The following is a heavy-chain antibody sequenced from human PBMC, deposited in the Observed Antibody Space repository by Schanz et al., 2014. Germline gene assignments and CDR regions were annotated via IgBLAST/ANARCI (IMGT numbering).Heavy chain of an antibody. CDR2: IYHTGST. J-gene: IGHJ3*02. CDR3: ARDRGHGDLPGDI. CDR1: GGSIRSYF. V-gene: IGHV4-59*12. Sequence: QVQLQESGPGLLKPSETLSLTCTVSGGSIRSYFWSWIRQPPGKGLEWIGEIYHTGSTNYNPSLKSRVTISVDTSKNQFSLKLSSVTAADTAVYYCARDRGHGDLPGDIWGQGTMVTVSS. D-gene: IGHD4-17*01.